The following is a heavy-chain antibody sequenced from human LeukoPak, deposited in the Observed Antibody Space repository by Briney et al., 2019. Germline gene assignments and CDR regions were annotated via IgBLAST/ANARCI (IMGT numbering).Heavy chain of an antibody. CDR2: IYPGDSDT. CDR3: VRWRGEYYFDY. J-gene: IGHJ4*02. CDR1: GYKFTNYW. V-gene: IGHV5-51*01. D-gene: IGHD3-10*01. Sequence: GESLKISCKTSGYKFTNYWIGWVRQMPGKGLEWLGIIYPGDSDTRSSPSFQGQVTISADKSKTTVYLQRSSLEASDSAMYYCVRWRGEYYFDYWGQGTLVTVSS.